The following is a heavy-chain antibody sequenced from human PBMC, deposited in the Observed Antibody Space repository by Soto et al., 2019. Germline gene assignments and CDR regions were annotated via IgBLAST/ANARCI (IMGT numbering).Heavy chain of an antibody. J-gene: IGHJ5*02. CDR1: GFSLSTSGVG. Sequence: QITLKESGPTLVKPTQTLTLTCTFSGFSLSTSGVGVGWIRQPPGKALEWLALIYWNDDKRYSPSLKSRLTITKDTSKNQVVLTMSNMDPVDTATYYYAHTPIAARPGDWFDPWGQGTLVTVSS. V-gene: IGHV2-5*01. CDR2: IYWNDDK. D-gene: IGHD6-6*01. CDR3: AHTPIAARPGDWFDP.